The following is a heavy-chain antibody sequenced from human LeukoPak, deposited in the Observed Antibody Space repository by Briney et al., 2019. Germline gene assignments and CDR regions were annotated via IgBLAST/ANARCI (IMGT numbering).Heavy chain of an antibody. Sequence: PGGSLRLSCAASGVTSSSYAMGWVPQAPGPGLEWVSAITASGGNTYYADSVKCRFTISRDNSKNTLYLQVNRLRAEDTAVYYCAKGNGYSYGRYYFDYWGQGTLVTVSS. CDR2: ITASGGNT. J-gene: IGHJ4*02. D-gene: IGHD5-18*01. CDR1: GVTSSSYA. CDR3: AKGNGYSYGRYYFDY. V-gene: IGHV3-23*01.